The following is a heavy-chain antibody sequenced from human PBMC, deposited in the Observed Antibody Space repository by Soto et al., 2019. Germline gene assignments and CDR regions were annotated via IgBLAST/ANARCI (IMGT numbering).Heavy chain of an antibody. CDR2: RKEDGSEK. CDR3: VRALGYGNI. J-gene: IGHJ3*02. D-gene: IGHD5-18*01. V-gene: IGHV3-7*04. CDR1: GLTFSSYW. Sequence: EVQLVESGGGLVQPGGSLRLSCAASGLTFSSYWMSWFRQAPGKGLEWVANRKEDGSEKFYVDSVKGRFTLSRDNANNSVYLLMNSLRAEDTAVYYCVRALGYGNICGQGIRVTVSS.